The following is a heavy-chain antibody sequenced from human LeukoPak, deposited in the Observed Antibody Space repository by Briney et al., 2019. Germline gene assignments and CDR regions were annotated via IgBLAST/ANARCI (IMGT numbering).Heavy chain of an antibody. CDR1: GYTFNGYY. D-gene: IGHD4-17*01. CDR2: INPHTGAT. V-gene: IGHV1-2*02. J-gene: IGHJ4*02. CDR3: ARGVDYGDLDY. Sequence: GASVKVSCKTPGYTFNGYYIHWLRQAPGRGPEWLGWINPHTGATRYAQKFQGRVTVSGDTSIGTAYLDLKSLTSDDTAIYYCARGVDYGDLDYWGQGTLVSVSS.